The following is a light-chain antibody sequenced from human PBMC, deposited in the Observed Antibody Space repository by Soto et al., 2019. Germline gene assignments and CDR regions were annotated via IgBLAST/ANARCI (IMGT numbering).Light chain of an antibody. Sequence: DVQMTQSHSTLSASVGDRVAITCRASQHISTWLAWYQQKPGKAPNLLIYKASSLQSGVPSRFSGSGSGTEFTLTISSLQPDDFATYYCQQYHSYSWTFGQGTKVDIK. J-gene: IGKJ1*01. CDR3: QQYHSYSWT. CDR1: QHISTW. CDR2: KAS. V-gene: IGKV1-5*03.